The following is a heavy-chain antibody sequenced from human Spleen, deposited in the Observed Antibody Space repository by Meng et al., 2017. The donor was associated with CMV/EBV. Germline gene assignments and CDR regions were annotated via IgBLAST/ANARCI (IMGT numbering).Heavy chain of an antibody. CDR1: GGSISSGDYY. V-gene: IGHV4-31*02. CDR2: ICYSGIT. J-gene: IGHJ4*02. CDR3: ARKYGSGSHYHIDY. D-gene: IGHD2-15*01. Sequence: SGGSISSGDYYLSWIRQHPGKGLEWIGYICYSGITYYNPSLESRLSISIDTSKNQFSLRLTSVTAADTAVYYCARKYGSGSHYHIDYWGQGTLVTVSS.